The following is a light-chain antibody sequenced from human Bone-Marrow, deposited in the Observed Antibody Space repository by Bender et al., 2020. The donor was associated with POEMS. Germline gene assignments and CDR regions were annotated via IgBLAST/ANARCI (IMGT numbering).Light chain of an antibody. CDR1: KLGEEY. Sequence: SYELTQPPSVSVSPGQTATITCSGEKLGEEYACWYQQKPGQSPVVVIYQDTKRPSGIPERFSGSTSGNTASLTISGTQTMDEADYYCQAWDSDTALFGGGTKLIVL. V-gene: IGLV3-1*01. CDR2: QDT. CDR3: QAWDSDTAL. J-gene: IGLJ3*02.